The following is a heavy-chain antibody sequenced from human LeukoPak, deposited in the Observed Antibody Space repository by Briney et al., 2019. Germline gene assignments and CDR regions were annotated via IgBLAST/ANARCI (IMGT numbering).Heavy chain of an antibody. J-gene: IGHJ1*01. CDR1: GFTFNRCW. CDR3: TSWGDTTAEYFQR. CDR2: INPDGRDT. D-gene: IGHD2-21*02. Sequence: GGSLRLSCVVSGFTFNRCWMNWVRQAPGKGLEWVAHINPDGRDTYYVDSVKGRFTTSRDNAQNSMYLQMNSLRVEDTAVYYCTSWGDTTAEYFQRWGQGTLVTVSS. V-gene: IGHV3-7*01.